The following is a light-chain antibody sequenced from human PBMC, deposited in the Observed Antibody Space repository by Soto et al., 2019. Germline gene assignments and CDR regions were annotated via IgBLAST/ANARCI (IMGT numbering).Light chain of an antibody. CDR3: QQYGSSPRT. J-gene: IGKJ1*01. CDR1: QSVSSSY. Sequence: EFVLTQSPGTLSLSPGERATLSCRASQSVSSSYLAWYQQKPGQAPRLLIYGASSRATGIPDRFSGSGSGTDFPLTISRLEPEDFAVYYCQQYGSSPRTFGQGTKVDIK. CDR2: GAS. V-gene: IGKV3-20*01.